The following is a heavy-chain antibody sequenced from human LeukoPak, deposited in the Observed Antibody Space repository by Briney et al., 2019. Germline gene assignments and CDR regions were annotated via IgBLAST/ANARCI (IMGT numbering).Heavy chain of an antibody. CDR3: ATRQMATITDAFDI. D-gene: IGHD5-24*01. Sequence: SETLSLTCTVSGGSISSYYWSWIRQPPGKGLEWVGYIYYSGSTNYNPSLKSRVTISVDTSKNQFSLKLSSVTAADTAVYYCATRQMATITDAFDIWGQGTMVTVSS. J-gene: IGHJ3*02. V-gene: IGHV4-59*08. CDR2: IYYSGST. CDR1: GGSISSYY.